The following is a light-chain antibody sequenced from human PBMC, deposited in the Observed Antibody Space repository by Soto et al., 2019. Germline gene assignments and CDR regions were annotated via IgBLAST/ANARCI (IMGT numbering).Light chain of an antibody. J-gene: IGKJ5*01. CDR3: QQYNNWPPIT. Sequence: EVVMTQSPDTLSVSPGDRATLSCSASHNVRDNLAWYQQKPGQAPRLLMYSGSTRATGIPARFSGSGSGTEFTLTISSLQSEDFAVYYCQQYNNWPPITFGQGTRLEIK. V-gene: IGKV3-15*01. CDR2: SGS. CDR1: HNVRDN.